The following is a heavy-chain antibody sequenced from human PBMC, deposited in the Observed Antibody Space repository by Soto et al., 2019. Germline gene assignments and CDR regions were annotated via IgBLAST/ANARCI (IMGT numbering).Heavy chain of an antibody. V-gene: IGHV3-23*01. J-gene: IGHJ4*02. CDR3: AKDRGVRAGLDY. CDR1: GFTFSSYG. Sequence: EAQLLESGGGLVQPGGSLRLSCEASGFTFSSYGISWVRQAPGKGLEWVSAISGGGSNTYYSDSVKGRFTISRDNSKNAAYLQMHSLRGDDTALYYCAKDRGVRAGLDYWGQGTLVTVSS. CDR2: ISGGGSNT. D-gene: IGHD2-8*01.